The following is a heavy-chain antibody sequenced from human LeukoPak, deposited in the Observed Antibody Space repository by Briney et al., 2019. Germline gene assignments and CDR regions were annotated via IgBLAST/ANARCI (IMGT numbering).Heavy chain of an antibody. V-gene: IGHV1-18*01. CDR1: GYTFTSYG. D-gene: IGHD6-13*01. Sequence: ASMKVCCKASGYTFTSYGITWVRQAPGQGLEWMGWISAYNGNTNYAQNFQGRVTMTTDTSTSTAYMELRSLRSDDTAVYYCARDHSGSPAAFDIWGQGTTVTVSS. CDR2: ISAYNGNT. CDR3: ARDHSGSPAAFDI. J-gene: IGHJ3*02.